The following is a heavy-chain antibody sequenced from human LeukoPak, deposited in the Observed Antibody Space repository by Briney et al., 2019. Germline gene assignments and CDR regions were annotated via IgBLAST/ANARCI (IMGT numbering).Heavy chain of an antibody. CDR2: ISAYNGNT. J-gene: IGHJ4*02. V-gene: IGHV1-18*01. CDR3: ARDSGYAYAYPFGY. D-gene: IGHD5-18*01. CDR1: GYTFSSYG. Sequence: ASVKVSCKASGYTFSSYGISWVRQAPGQGLEWMGWISAYNGNTNYAQKLQGRVTMTTDTSTSTAYMELRSLRSDDTAVYYCARDSGYAYAYPFGYWGQGALVTVSS.